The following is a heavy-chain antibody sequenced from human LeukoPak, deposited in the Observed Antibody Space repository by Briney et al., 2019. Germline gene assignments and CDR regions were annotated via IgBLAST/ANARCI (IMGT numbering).Heavy chain of an antibody. CDR2: INHSGST. Sequence: SETLSLTCAVYGESFSGHYWSWIRQSPGKGLEWIGEINHSGSTNYNPSLKSRVTIPVDASKNQFSLKLSSVIAADTAVYYCARVDIVVVPAAATPWLDPWGQGTLVTVSS. J-gene: IGHJ5*02. CDR3: ARVDIVVVPAAATPWLDP. D-gene: IGHD2-2*01. CDR1: GESFSGHY. V-gene: IGHV4-34*01.